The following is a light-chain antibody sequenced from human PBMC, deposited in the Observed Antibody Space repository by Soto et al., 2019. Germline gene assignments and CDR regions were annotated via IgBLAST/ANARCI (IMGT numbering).Light chain of an antibody. CDR2: DVS. CDR1: SSDVGGYNY. V-gene: IGLV2-14*01. CDR3: SSYTSSSPHVV. Sequence: QSALTQPASVSGSPGQSITISCTGTSSDVGGYNYVSWSQQHPGKAPKLMIYDVSNRPSGVSNRFFASKSSNTPSLTIAGLQVEDEAYYSCSSYTSSSPHVVFGGGTKLTV. J-gene: IGLJ2*01.